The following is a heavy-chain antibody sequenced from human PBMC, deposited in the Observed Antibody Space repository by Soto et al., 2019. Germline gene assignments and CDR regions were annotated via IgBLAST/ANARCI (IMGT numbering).Heavy chain of an antibody. CDR2: ISSTGTYI. D-gene: IGHD6-6*01. CDR1: GITFSSYS. J-gene: IGHJ3*02. Sequence: EVQLVESGGGLVKPGGSLRLSCAASGITFSSYSMNWVRQAPGKGLEWVSSISSTGTYIDYADSVKGRFTISRDNAENSLFLQMDSLRAEDAALYYCARETNPYSSSSHAFDIWGQGTLVTVSS. CDR3: ARETNPYSSSSHAFDI. V-gene: IGHV3-21*01.